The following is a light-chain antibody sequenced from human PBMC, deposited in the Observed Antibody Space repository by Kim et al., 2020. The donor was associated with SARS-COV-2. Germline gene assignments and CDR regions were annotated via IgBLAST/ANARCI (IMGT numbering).Light chain of an antibody. V-gene: IGKV3-20*01. CDR2: GAS. CDR3: QQYGSSPRT. CDR1: QSVSRSY. Sequence: SAGEGATLACRASQSVSRSYLAWDQQKPGKAPRLLIYGASRRATGIPDRFSGSGSGTDFTLTISRLEPEDFAVYYCQQYGSSPRTFGQGTKVDIK. J-gene: IGKJ2*01.